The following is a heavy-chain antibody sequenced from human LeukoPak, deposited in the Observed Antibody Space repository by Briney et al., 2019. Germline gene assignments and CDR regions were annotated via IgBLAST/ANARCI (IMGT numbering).Heavy chain of an antibody. D-gene: IGHD6-19*01. Sequence: PGGSLRLSCAASGFTFSSYWMNWVRQAPGKGLEWVAGISGSGDTTYYAESVKGRFTISRDNSKNMLYLQMRSLRAEDTAIYYCAKDYSSSFWGQGTLVTVSS. CDR2: ISGSGDTT. CDR1: GFTFSSYW. V-gene: IGHV3-23*01. CDR3: AKDYSSSF. J-gene: IGHJ4*02.